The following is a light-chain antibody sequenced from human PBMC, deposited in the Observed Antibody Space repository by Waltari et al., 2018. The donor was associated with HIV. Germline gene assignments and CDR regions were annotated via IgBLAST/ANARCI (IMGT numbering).Light chain of an antibody. V-gene: IGLV3-10*01. J-gene: IGLJ3*02. Sequence: SYELTQPPSVSVSPGQTARITCSGDALPQKYAYWYQQKSGQAPVLVIYEDSKRPSGIPERFSGSSSGTVATLTISGAQVEDEADYYCYSTDSSDWVFGGGTKLTVL. CDR2: EDS. CDR1: ALPQKY. CDR3: YSTDSSDWV.